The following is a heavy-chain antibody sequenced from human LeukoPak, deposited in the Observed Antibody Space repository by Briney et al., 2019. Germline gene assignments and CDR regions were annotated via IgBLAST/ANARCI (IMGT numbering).Heavy chain of an antibody. CDR2: IYHSGST. V-gene: IGHV4-61*08. D-gene: IGHD4-17*01. CDR1: GGSISSGGYY. Sequence: SETLSLTCTVSGGSISSGGYYWSWIRQPPGKGLEWIGYIYHSGSTYYNPSLKSRVTISVDTSKNQFSLKLSSVTAADTAVYYCARAAWGISTVPLFDPWGQGTLVTVSS. J-gene: IGHJ5*02. CDR3: ARAAWGISTVPLFDP.